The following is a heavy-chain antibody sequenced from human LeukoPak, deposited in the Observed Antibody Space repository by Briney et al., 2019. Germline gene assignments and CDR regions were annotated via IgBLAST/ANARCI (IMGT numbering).Heavy chain of an antibody. CDR3: ARLITEDYYDSSGLIIDY. Sequence: ALVKVSCKASGYTFTSYDINWVRQATGQGLEWMGWMNPNSGNTGYAQKFQGRVTMTRNTSISTAYMELSSLRSEDTAVYYCARLITEDYYDSSGLIIDYWGQGTLVTVSS. CDR2: MNPNSGNT. V-gene: IGHV1-8*01. J-gene: IGHJ4*02. CDR1: GYTFTSYD. D-gene: IGHD3-22*01.